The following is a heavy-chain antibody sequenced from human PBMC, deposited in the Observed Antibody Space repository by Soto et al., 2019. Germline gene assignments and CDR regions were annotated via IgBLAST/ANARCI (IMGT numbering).Heavy chain of an antibody. V-gene: IGHV4-39*01. CDR1: GGSISSSSYY. CDR3: ARVGVPYGDYVEIGYYYYGMDV. Sequence: SETLSLTCTVSGGSISSSSYYWGWIRQPPGKGLEWIGSIYYSGSTYYNPSLKSRVTISVDTSKNQFSLKLSSVTAADTAVYYCARVGVPYGDYVEIGYYYYGMDVWGQGTTVTVSS. D-gene: IGHD4-17*01. J-gene: IGHJ6*02. CDR2: IYYSGST.